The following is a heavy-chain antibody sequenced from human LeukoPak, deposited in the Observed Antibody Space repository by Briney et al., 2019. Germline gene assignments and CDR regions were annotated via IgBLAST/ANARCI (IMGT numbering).Heavy chain of an antibody. CDR1: GFTVSSNY. CDR3: AILLGYCSSGSCLNV. V-gene: IGHV3-23*01. J-gene: IGHJ6*02. CDR2: ISGSGGST. Sequence: PGGSLRLSCAASGFTVSSNYMSWVRQAPGKGLEWVSLISGSGGSTYYADSVKGRFTISRDNSKNTLYLQMNSLRAEDTAVYHCAILLGYCSSGSCLNVWGQGTTVTVSS. D-gene: IGHD2-15*01.